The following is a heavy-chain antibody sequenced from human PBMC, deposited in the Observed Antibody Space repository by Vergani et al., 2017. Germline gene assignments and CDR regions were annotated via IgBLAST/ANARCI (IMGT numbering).Heavy chain of an antibody. V-gene: IGHV1-46*02. CDR1: GYIFKNYY. CDR2: VNFVTGAA. Sequence: QVQLVQSGAAVKKPGASAKVSCTASGYIFKNYYMHWLRLAPGQGFQWMGIVNFVTGAATSPQKFEGRITMTRDTSTAAFYMDLSSLKYEDTAIYYCACFIGYCTSSSCRPYYFDLWVQGTLVTVSS. J-gene: IGHJ4*02. CDR3: ACFIGYCTSSSCRPYYFDL. D-gene: IGHD2-15*01.